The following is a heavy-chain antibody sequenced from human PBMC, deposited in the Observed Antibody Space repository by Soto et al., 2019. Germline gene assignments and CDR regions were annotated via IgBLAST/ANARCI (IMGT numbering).Heavy chain of an antibody. V-gene: IGHV1-2*04. CDR3: ARAIVGATTTYYYYGMDV. CDR2: INPNSGGT. Sequence: GASVKVSCKASGYTFTNYGITWVRQAPGQGLEWMGWINPNSGGTNYAQKFQGWVTMTRDTSISTAYMELSRLRSDDTAVYYCARAIVGATTTYYYYGMDVWGQGTTVTVSS. J-gene: IGHJ6*02. D-gene: IGHD1-26*01. CDR1: GYTFTNYG.